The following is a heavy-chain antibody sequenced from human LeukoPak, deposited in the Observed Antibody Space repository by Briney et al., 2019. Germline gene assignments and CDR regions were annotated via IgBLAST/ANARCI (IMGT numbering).Heavy chain of an antibody. CDR3: ARPYYDSTDYQPPYNWFDP. J-gene: IGHJ5*02. CDR1: GFTFSGSA. Sequence: PGGSLRLSCAASGFTFSGSAMHWVRQASGKGLEWVGRIRSKGNNYATEYAASVKGRFTISRDDSKNTAYLQMNSLKTEDTAVYYCARPYYDSTDYQPPYNWFDPWGQGTLVTVSS. CDR2: IRSKGNNYAT. V-gene: IGHV3-73*01. D-gene: IGHD3-22*01.